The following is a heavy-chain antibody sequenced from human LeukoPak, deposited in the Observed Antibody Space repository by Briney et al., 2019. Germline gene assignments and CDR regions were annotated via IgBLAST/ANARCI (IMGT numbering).Heavy chain of an antibody. V-gene: IGHV1-69*04. CDR3: ARDRGRYCSSTSCYSLLTYYYYGMDV. CDR1: GGTFSSYA. CDR2: IIPILGIA. D-gene: IGHD2-2*02. J-gene: IGHJ6*02. Sequence: SVKVSCKASGGTFSSYAISWVRQAPGQGLEWMGRIIPILGIANYAQKFQGRVTITADKSTSTAYMELSSLRSEDTAVYYCARDRGRYCSSTSCYSLLTYYYYGMDVWGQGTTVTVSS.